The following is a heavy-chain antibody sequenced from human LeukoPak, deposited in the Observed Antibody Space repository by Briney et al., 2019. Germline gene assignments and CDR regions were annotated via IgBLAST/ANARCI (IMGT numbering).Heavy chain of an antibody. CDR1: GGTFSSYA. CDR3: ARVGTKGFDP. Sequence: GSSVKVSCKASGGTFSSYAISRVRQAPGQGLEWMGRIIPILGIANYAQKFQGRVTITADKSTSTAYMELSSLRSEDTAVYYCARVGTKGFDPWGQGTLVTVSS. CDR2: IIPILGIA. V-gene: IGHV1-69*04. J-gene: IGHJ5*02. D-gene: IGHD2-8*01.